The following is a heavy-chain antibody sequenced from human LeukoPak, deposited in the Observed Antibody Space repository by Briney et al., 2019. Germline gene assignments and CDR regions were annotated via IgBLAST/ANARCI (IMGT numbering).Heavy chain of an antibody. CDR3: ASELSRGDEGFDY. D-gene: IGHD3-10*01. CDR1: GFTFSSYA. V-gene: IGHV3-64D*09. CDR2: ISSNGGST. J-gene: IGHJ4*02. Sequence: SGGSLRLSCSASGFTFSSYAMHWVRQAPGKGLEYVSAISSNGGSTYYADSVKGRFTISRDNSKNTLYLQMSSLRAEDTAVYYCASELSRGDEGFDYWGQGTLVTVSS.